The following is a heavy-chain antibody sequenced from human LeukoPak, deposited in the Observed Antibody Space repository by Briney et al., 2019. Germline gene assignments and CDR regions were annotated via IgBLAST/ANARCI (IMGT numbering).Heavy chain of an antibody. J-gene: IGHJ5*02. CDR3: AKDLDDFWSGYYTEDWFDP. D-gene: IGHD3-3*01. Sequence: PGGSLRLSCAASGFTFSSYAMSWVRQAPGKGLEWVSAISGSGGSTYYADSVKGRFTISRDNSKNTLYLQMNSPRAEDTAVYYCAKDLDDFWSGYYTEDWFDPWGQGTLVTVSS. V-gene: IGHV3-23*01. CDR2: ISGSGGST. CDR1: GFTFSSYA.